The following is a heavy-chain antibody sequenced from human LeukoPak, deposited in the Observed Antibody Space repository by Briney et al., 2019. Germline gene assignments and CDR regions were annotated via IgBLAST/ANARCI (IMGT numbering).Heavy chain of an antibody. D-gene: IGHD3-22*01. J-gene: IGHJ4*02. CDR3: TTDGDSGGSIYY. V-gene: IGHV3-15*01. Sequence: GGSLRLSCAASGFTFSSYGMHWVRQAPGKGLEWVGRIKSKTDSGTTDYAAPLRGKFPISKDNSKNTLYLQMNSLKTENTAVYYCTTDGDSGGSIYYWGQGTLVTVSS. CDR1: GFTFSSYG. CDR2: IKSKTDSGTT.